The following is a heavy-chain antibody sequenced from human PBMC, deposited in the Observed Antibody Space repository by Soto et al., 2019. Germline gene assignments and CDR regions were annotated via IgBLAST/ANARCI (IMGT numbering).Heavy chain of an antibody. CDR2: ISAYNGNT. D-gene: IGHD5-18*01. J-gene: IGHJ3*02. CDR1: GYTFTSYG. V-gene: IGHV1-18*01. CDR3: ARSGDTAMVLEAFDI. Sequence: ASVKVSCKASGYTFTSYGISWVRQALGQGLEWMGWISAYNGNTNYAQKLQGRVTMTTDTSTSTAYMELRSLRSDDTAVYYCARSGDTAMVLEAFDIWGQGTMVTVSS.